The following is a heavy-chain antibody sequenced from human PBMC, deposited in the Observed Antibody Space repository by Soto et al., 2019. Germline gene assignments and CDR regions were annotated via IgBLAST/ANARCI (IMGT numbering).Heavy chain of an antibody. D-gene: IGHD1-26*01. V-gene: IGHV4-31*03. Sequence: QVQLQESGPGLVKSSQTLSLTCSVSGGSINSGGFYWTWIRQDPGKGLEWIGYIHYTGSTYYNPSLKSRVTISLDMSKNEFSLKLSSVTAADTATYYCATDTRKFPTVRSGSYYYYAMDVWGQGTTVTVSS. CDR1: GGSINSGGFY. CDR2: IHYTGST. J-gene: IGHJ6*02. CDR3: ATDTRKFPTVRSGSYYYYAMDV.